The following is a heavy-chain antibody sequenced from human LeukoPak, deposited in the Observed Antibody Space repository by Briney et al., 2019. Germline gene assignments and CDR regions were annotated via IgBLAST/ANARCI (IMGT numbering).Heavy chain of an antibody. CDR3: AKQLGYCSDGSCYFPY. V-gene: IGHV3-23*01. Sequence: SGGSLRLSCAASGFTFSSSAMSWVRQAPGKGLEWVSAISNNGGYTYYADSVQGRFTISRDNSKNTLCLQMNSLRAEDTAVYYCAKQLGYCSDGSCYFPYWGQGTLVTVSS. CDR1: GFTFSSSA. D-gene: IGHD2-15*01. J-gene: IGHJ4*02. CDR2: ISNNGGYT.